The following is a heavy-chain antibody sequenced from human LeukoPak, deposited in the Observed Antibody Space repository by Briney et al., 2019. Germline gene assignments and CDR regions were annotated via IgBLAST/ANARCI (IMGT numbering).Heavy chain of an antibody. J-gene: IGHJ4*02. Sequence: GGSLRLSCAASGFTFSSYSMNWVRQAPGKGLEWVSSISSSSSYIYYADSVKGRFTISRDNAKNSLYLQMNSLRAEDTAVYYCARGFGTVVTPIDYWGQGTLVTVSS. CDR1: GFTFSSYS. V-gene: IGHV3-21*01. D-gene: IGHD4-23*01. CDR2: ISSSSSYI. CDR3: ARGFGTVVTPIDY.